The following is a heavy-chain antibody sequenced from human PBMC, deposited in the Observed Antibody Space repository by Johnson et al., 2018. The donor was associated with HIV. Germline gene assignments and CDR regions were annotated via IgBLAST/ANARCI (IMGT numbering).Heavy chain of an antibody. CDR3: ARQGKRLSWGGAFDI. Sequence: QLVESGGGLVQPGGSLRLSCEASGFTFSNYWLTWVRQAPGKGLEWVANIKQDGSEKYYVDSVKGRFTISRDNVKNSMYLQRNSLRAEDTAVYYCARQGKRLSWGGAFDIWGQGTVVTVSS. V-gene: IGHV3-7*01. J-gene: IGHJ3*02. D-gene: IGHD6-13*01. CDR2: IKQDGSEK. CDR1: GFTFSNYW.